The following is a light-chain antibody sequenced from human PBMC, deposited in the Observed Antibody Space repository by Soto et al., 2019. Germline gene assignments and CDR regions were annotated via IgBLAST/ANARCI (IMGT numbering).Light chain of an antibody. V-gene: IGKV3-11*01. J-gene: IGKJ1*01. CDR3: QQRSNWPWT. CDR1: QSVSSY. CDR2: DAS. Sequence: EIVLRESPATLSLSPGERATLSCRASQSVSSYLSWYQQKPGQAPRLLIYDASNRATGIPARFSGSGSGTDFTLTISSLEPEDFAVYYCQQRSNWPWTFGQGTKVHI.